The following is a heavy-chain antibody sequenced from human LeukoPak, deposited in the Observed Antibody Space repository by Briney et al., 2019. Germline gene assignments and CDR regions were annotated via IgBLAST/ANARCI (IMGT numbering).Heavy chain of an antibody. D-gene: IGHD3-22*01. J-gene: IGHJ3*02. CDR1: GGSISSGDYY. V-gene: IGHV4-30-4*01. Sequence: SQTLSLTCTFSGGSISSGDYYWSWIRQPPGRGLEWIGYIYYIGSTYYNPSVKSRVTIPVDTSKNQFSLKLSSVTAADTAVYYCARGGYYDSSGYSFDIWGQGTMVTVSS. CDR3: ARGGYYDSSGYSFDI. CDR2: IYYIGST.